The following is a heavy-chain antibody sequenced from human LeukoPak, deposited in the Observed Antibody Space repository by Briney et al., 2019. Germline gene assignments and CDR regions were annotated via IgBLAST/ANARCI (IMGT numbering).Heavy chain of an antibody. CDR1: GGSFSGYY. CDR3: ASPGATDALDI. J-gene: IGHJ3*02. Sequence: SETLSLTCAVYGGSFSGYYWSWIRQPPGKGLEWIGEINHSGSTNYNPSLKSRVTISVDTSKNQFSLKLSSVTAADTAVYYCASPGATDALDIWGQGTMVTVSS. V-gene: IGHV4-34*01. CDR2: INHSGST.